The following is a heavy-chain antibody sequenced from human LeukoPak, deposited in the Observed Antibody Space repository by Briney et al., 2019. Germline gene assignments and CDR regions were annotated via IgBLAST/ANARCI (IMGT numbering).Heavy chain of an antibody. Sequence: GGSLRLSCAASGFTFSSYEMNWVRQAPGKGLEWVSYISSSGSTIYYADSVKGRFTISRDNAKNSLYLQMNSLRAEDTAVYYCARAVWQWLVFDYWGQGTLVTVSS. V-gene: IGHV3-48*03. CDR1: GFTFSSYE. J-gene: IGHJ4*02. CDR2: ISSSGSTI. CDR3: ARAVWQWLVFDY. D-gene: IGHD6-19*01.